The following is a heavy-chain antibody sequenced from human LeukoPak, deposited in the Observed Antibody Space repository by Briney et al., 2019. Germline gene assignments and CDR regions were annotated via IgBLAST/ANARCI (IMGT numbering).Heavy chain of an antibody. J-gene: IGHJ5*02. CDR2: IYPGDSDT. CDR3: ARHLRSAAGTIWFGP. D-gene: IGHD6-13*01. V-gene: IGHV5-51*01. Sequence: GESLKISCKGSGYSFTSYWIGWVRQMPGKGLEWMGIIYPGDSDTKYRPSFQGQVTMSVDKSTNTAYLQWSSLKASDTAMYYCARHLRSAAGTIWFGPWGQGTLVTVSS. CDR1: GYSFTSYW.